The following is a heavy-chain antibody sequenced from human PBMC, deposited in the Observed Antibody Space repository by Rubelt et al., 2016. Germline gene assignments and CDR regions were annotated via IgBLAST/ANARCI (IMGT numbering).Heavy chain of an antibody. Sequence: QVQLQESGPGLVKPSETLSLTCIVSGYSISNGYYWGWIRQSPGKGLEWIGEIIHSGSTNYNPSLESRVTISLDTSKHEFSLKWTAVTAADTALYYWARGMDQRLIIYSGRDVRGPGTPVTVAS. CDR3: ARGMDQRLIIYSGRDV. CDR1: GYSISNGYY. D-gene: IGHD3-10*01. J-gene: IGHJ6*02. CDR2: IIHSGST. V-gene: IGHV4-38-2*02.